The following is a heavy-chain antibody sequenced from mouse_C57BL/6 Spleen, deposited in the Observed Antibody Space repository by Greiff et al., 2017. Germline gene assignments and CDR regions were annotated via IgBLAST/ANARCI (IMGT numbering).Heavy chain of an antibody. Sequence: DVMLVESGGGLVKPGGSLKLSCAASGFTFSDSGMHWVRQAPEQGLEWVAYISSGGSTIYYADTVKGRFTISRDNAKNTLFLQMTSLRSEDTAMYYCARGYGYDWYFDVWGTGTTVTVSS. D-gene: IGHD2-2*01. CDR1: GFTFSDSG. CDR2: ISSGGSTI. CDR3: ARGYGYDWYFDV. J-gene: IGHJ1*03. V-gene: IGHV5-17*01.